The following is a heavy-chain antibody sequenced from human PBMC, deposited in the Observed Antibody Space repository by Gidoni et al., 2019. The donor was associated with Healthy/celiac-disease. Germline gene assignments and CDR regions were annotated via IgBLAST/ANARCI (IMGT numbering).Heavy chain of an antibody. CDR3: AKVGVGVVVPAAQTYYYGMDV. Sequence: EVQLLESGGGLVQPGGSLRLSCAASGFTFSSYAMSWVRQAPGKGLEWVSAISGSGGSTYYADSVKGRFTISRDNSKNTLYLQMNSLRAEDTAVYYCAKVGVGVVVPAAQTYYYGMDVWGQGTTVTVSS. J-gene: IGHJ6*02. CDR1: GFTFSSYA. D-gene: IGHD2-2*01. V-gene: IGHV3-23*01. CDR2: ISGSGGST.